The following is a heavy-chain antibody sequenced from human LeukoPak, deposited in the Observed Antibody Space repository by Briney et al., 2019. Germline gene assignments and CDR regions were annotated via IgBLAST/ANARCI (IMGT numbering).Heavy chain of an antibody. CDR2: MNPNSGNT. Sequence: ASVKVSCKASGYTFTSYDINWVRQATGQGLEWMGWMNPNSGNTGYAQKFQGRVTMTRNTSISTAYMELSSLRSEDTAVYYCARGYGDYYYYGMDVWGQGATVTVSS. CDR3: ARGYGDYYYYGMDV. V-gene: IGHV1-8*01. CDR1: GYTFTSYD. D-gene: IGHD4-17*01. J-gene: IGHJ6*02.